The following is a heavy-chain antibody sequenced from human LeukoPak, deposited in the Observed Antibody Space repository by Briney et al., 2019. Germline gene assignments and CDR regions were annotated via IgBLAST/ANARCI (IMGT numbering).Heavy chain of an antibody. CDR3: VREDRGGSGSYY. J-gene: IGHJ4*02. V-gene: IGHV3-74*01. D-gene: IGHD3-10*01. CDR2: INSDRSLI. Sequence: PGGSLRLSCAASGFTFSSYWMHWVRQVPGKGLVWVSRINSDRSLITYADSVRGRFTISRDNAKNTVYLQMNSLGVEDTAVYYCVREDRGGSGSYYWGQGTLVTVSA. CDR1: GFTFSSYW.